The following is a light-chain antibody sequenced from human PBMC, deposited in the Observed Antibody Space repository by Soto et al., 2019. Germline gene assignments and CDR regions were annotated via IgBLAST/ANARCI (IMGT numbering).Light chain of an antibody. CDR2: GNS. Sequence: QSVLTQPPSVSGAPGQRVTISCTGSSSNIWAGYDVHWYQQLPGTAPKLLINGNSNRPSGVPDRFSGSKSGTSASLAITGLQAEDEADYYCQSYDRSLSAVFGGGTKLTVL. CDR3: QSYDRSLSAV. V-gene: IGLV1-40*01. J-gene: IGLJ2*01. CDR1: SSNIWAGYD.